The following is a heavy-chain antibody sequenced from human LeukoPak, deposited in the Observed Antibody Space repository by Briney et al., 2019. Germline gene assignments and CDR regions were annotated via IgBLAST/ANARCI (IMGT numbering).Heavy chain of an antibody. CDR1: GFTFGDYA. D-gene: IGHD6-13*01. J-gene: IGHJ6*02. CDR3: AKGYSSSWYGSHYGMDV. Sequence: GGSLRLSCAASGFTFGDYAMHWVRQAPGKGLEWVSLISGDGGSTYYADSVKGRFTISRDNSKNSLYLQMNSLRTEDTALYYCAKGYSSSWYGSHYGMDVWGQGTTVTVSS. CDR2: ISGDGGST. V-gene: IGHV3-43*02.